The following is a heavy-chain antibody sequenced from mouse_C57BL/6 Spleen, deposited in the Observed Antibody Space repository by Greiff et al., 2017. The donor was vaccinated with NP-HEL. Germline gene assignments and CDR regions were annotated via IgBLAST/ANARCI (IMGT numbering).Heavy chain of an antibody. CDR1: GFTFTDYY. CDR3: ARFYDGYYMYYLDY. Sequence: EVMLVESGGGLVQPGGSLSLSCAASGFTFTDYYLSWVRQPPGQSLEWLGFIRNKANGYTTEYSASVKGRFTISRDNSQSILYLQMNALRAEDSATYYCARFYDGYYMYYLDYWGQGTTLTVSS. CDR2: IRNKANGYTT. D-gene: IGHD2-3*01. V-gene: IGHV7-3*01. J-gene: IGHJ2*01.